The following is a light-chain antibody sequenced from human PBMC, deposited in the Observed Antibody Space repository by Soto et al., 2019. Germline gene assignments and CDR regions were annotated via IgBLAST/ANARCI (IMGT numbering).Light chain of an antibody. Sequence: EIVLTQSPATLSLSPGDRATLSCRASQSIGTYLAWYQQKPGQAPSLLIYDASNRATGIPARFSGSGSGTDFTLAISSLEPEDFAVYLCQHRSNSPSTWTFGQGTKVEIK. CDR2: DAS. V-gene: IGKV3-11*01. CDR3: QHRSNSPSTWT. CDR1: QSIGTY. J-gene: IGKJ1*01.